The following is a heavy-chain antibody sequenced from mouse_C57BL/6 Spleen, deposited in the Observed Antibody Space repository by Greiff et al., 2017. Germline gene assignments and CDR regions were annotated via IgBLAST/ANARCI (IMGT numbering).Heavy chain of an antibody. CDR1: GFTFSSYA. J-gene: IGHJ1*03. CDR2: ISDGGSYT. CDR3: ARDYGSSYGYFDV. V-gene: IGHV5-4*01. D-gene: IGHD1-1*01. Sequence: VQLKESGGGLVKPGGSLKLSCAASGFTFSSYAMSWVRQTPEKRLEWVATISDGGSYTYYPDNVKGRFTISRDTAKNNLYLQMSHLKSEDTDMYYCARDYGSSYGYFDVWGTGTTVTVSS.